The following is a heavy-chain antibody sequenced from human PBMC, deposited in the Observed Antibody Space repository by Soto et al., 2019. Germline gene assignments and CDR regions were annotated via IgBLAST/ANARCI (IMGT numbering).Heavy chain of an antibody. CDR3: AAGGGLPRYD. D-gene: IGHD3-9*01. CDR2: IYHSGSP. J-gene: IGHJ4*02. CDR1: GGSISSGGYS. Sequence: QLQLQESGSGLVKPSQTLSLTCAVSGGSISSGGYSWSWVRQPPGKGMGWIGYIYHSGSPYYNPSRKSRFSIPVDRSKNQFSLKLSSVTAADTAVYYCAAGGGLPRYDWGQGTLVTVSS. V-gene: IGHV4-30-2*01.